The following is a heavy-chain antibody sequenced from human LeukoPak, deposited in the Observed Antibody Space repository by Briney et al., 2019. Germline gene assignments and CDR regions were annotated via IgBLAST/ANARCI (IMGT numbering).Heavy chain of an antibody. CDR1: DGSISSYY. Sequence: SDTLSLTCTVSDGSISSYYWSWIRQPPGKGLEWIGYIYYSGSTKYNPSLKSRVTISVDTSKNQFSLELSSVTAADTAVYYCARRGSGSYSPFDYWGQGTLVTVSS. CDR2: IYYSGST. D-gene: IGHD3-10*01. V-gene: IGHV4-59*08. CDR3: ARRGSGSYSPFDY. J-gene: IGHJ4*02.